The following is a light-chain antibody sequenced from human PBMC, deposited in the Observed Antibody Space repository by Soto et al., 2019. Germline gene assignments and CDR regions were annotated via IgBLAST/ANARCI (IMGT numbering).Light chain of an antibody. Sequence: DIQMTQSPSSLSASLGDRVTITCQASQGIGIYLAWFQQRPGKVPKLLIYAASTLQSGVPSRFSGSGSGTDFTLTISSLHPEDVATYYCQKYNSAPLTFVGGTRVEIK. CDR1: QGIGIY. CDR3: QKYNSAPLT. CDR2: AAS. J-gene: IGKJ4*01. V-gene: IGKV1-27*01.